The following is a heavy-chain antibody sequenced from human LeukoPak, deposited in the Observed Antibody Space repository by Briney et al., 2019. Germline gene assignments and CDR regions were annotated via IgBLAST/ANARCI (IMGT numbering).Heavy chain of an antibody. D-gene: IGHD2-2*01. V-gene: IGHV5-51*01. CDR1: GYSFTSYW. J-gene: IGHJ6*02. CDR3: ARRGYCSSTSCFNGMDV. Sequence: GESLKISGKGYGYSFTSYWIGWVRQMPGKGLDWMGIIYPGDSDTRYSPSFQGQVTISADKSISTAYLQWSSLKASDTAMYYCARRGYCSSTSCFNGMDVWGQGTTVTVSS. CDR2: IYPGDSDT.